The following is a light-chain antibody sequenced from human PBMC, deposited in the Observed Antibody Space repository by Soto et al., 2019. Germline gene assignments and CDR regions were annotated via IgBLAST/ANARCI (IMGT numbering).Light chain of an antibody. Sequence: EIVLTQSPGTLSLSPGERAPLSCRASQSVSSSYLAWYQQKPGQAPRLLIYGASSRATGIPDRFSGSGSGTDFTLNISRLEPEDFAVYYCQQYGSSPYTFGQGTKLEI. CDR1: QSVSSSY. J-gene: IGKJ2*01. V-gene: IGKV3-20*01. CDR2: GAS. CDR3: QQYGSSPYT.